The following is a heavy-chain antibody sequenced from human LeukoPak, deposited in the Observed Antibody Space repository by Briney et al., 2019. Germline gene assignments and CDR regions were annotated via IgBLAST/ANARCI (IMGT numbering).Heavy chain of an antibody. CDR3: TTGDSSSPL. CDR2: VKSKADGGTT. CDR1: GFTFSNAW. Sequence: GGSLRLSCAASGFTFSNAWMNWVRQAPGKGLDWVGRVKSKADGGTTEYAAPVKGRFTISRDDSKNTLYLQMNSLKTEDAAVYYCTTGDSSSPLWGQGTLVTVSS. J-gene: IGHJ4*02. V-gene: IGHV3-15*01. D-gene: IGHD3-22*01.